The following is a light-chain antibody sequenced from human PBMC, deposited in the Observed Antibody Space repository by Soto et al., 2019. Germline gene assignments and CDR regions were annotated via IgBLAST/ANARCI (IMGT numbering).Light chain of an antibody. CDR1: QSISSY. V-gene: IGKV1-39*01. J-gene: IGKJ5*01. CDR2: AAP. CDR3: QQSYSTLIT. Sequence: DIQMTQSPSSLSATVGDKVTITCRASQSISSYLNWYQQKLGKAPKLLIYAAPSLQSGVPSRFSGSGSGTDFTLTISSLQPEDFATYYCQQSYSTLITFGQGTRLEIK.